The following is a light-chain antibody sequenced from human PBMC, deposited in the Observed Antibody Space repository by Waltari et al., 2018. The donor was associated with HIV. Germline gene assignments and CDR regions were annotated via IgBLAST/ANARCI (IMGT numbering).Light chain of an antibody. Sequence: QSALTQPASVFGSSGQSLTISCTGTISDIGSYTLASQYQTYPGRAPKLIIYQVSKRPSGVSDRFSGSKSGNRASLTVAGLKVEDEADYYCCSYAGGRVFVLFGGGTRLTV. V-gene: IGLV2-23*02. CDR3: CSYAGGRVFVL. CDR2: QVS. J-gene: IGLJ2*01. CDR1: ISDIGSYTL.